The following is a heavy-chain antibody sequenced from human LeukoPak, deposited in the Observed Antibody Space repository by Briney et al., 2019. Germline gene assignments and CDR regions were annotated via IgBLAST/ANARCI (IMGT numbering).Heavy chain of an antibody. D-gene: IGHD2-21*01. CDR2: VYTSGTT. CDR3: VTTHVGGAVDWNVFDI. Sequence: SETLSLTCTVSGGSISSYDWTWIRQPAGKGLEWVGRVYTSGTTKYNPSLRGRVTMSVDTSTKQFSLNLSSVTAADTAVYYCVTTHVGGAVDWNVFDIWGQGTLVTVSS. J-gene: IGHJ3*02. V-gene: IGHV4-4*07. CDR1: GGSISSYD.